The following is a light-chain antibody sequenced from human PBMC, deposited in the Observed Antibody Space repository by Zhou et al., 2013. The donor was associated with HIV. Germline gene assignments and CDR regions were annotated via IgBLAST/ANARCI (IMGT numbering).Light chain of an antibody. CDR1: QSISIY. CDR2: AAS. CDR3: QHTFTTPIT. Sequence: DIQMTQSPSSLSASVGDRVTITCRASQSISIYLNWYQQKPGKAPKLLIYAASSLQSGVPSRFSGTGSGTEFALTIGSLQPEDFATYYCQHTFTTPITFGGGTRVEIK. J-gene: IGKJ4*01. V-gene: IGKV1-39*01.